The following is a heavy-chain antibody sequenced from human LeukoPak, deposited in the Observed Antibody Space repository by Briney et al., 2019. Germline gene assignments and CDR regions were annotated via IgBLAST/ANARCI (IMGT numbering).Heavy chain of an antibody. J-gene: IGHJ4*02. CDR3: VRDRGTYRPIDY. V-gene: IGHV3-21*04. CDR1: AFSLSAYN. Sequence: AGGSLRLSCAASAFSLSAYNMNWVRQAPGKGLEWVSSISYTGTYIYYADSVKGRFTISRDNAQNSLYLQMNSLRAEDTAIYYCVRDRGTYRPIDYWGQGTLVTVSS. D-gene: IGHD1-26*01. CDR2: ISYTGTYI.